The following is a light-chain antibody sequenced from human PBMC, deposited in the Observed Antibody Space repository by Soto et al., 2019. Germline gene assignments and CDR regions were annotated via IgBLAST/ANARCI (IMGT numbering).Light chain of an antibody. Sequence: QSVLTQPPSASGSPGQSVTISCTGTSSDVGGYNYVSWYQQHPGKAPKLMIYAVNKRPSGISSRFSGSKSGNTASLTISGLQAEDEADYYCCSFAGSGTFYVFGTGTKVTVL. J-gene: IGLJ1*01. CDR2: AVN. CDR3: CSFAGSGTFYV. V-gene: IGLV2-23*02. CDR1: SSDVGGYNY.